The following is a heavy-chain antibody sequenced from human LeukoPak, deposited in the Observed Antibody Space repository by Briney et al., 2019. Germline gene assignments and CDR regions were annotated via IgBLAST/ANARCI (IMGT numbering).Heavy chain of an antibody. Sequence: GGSLRLSCAASGFTFSSYWMSWVRQAPGKGLEWVAVISYDGSNKYYADSVKGRFTISRDNSKNTLYLQMNSLRAEDTAVYYCARDLNYYDSRLDAFDIWGQGTMVTVSS. D-gene: IGHD3-22*01. CDR3: ARDLNYYDSRLDAFDI. V-gene: IGHV3-30*01. J-gene: IGHJ3*02. CDR2: ISYDGSNK. CDR1: GFTFSSYW.